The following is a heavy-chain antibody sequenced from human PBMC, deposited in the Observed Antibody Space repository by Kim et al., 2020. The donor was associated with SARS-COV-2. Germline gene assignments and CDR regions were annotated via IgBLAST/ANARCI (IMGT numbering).Heavy chain of an antibody. D-gene: IGHD2-2*02. V-gene: IGHV4-34*01. Sequence: SETLSLTCAVYGGSFSGYSWSWIRQPPGKGLEWIGEINHSGSTNYNPSLKSRVTISVDTSTNQFSLKLSTVPAAGTTVYYCARGRESRRIVVVPAAIVRWFDPSGHGTLVTVSS. CDR1: GGSFSGYS. CDR2: INHSGST. CDR3: ARGRESRRIVVVPAAIVRWFDP. J-gene: IGHJ5*02.